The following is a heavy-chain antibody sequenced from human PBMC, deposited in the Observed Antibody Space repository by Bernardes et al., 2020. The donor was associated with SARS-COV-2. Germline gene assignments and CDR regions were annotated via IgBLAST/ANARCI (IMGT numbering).Heavy chain of an antibody. CDR1: GFSLTSFGVG. CDR3: VHERRWLQLDY. V-gene: IGHV2-5*01. D-gene: IGHD5-12*01. J-gene: IGHJ4*02. Sequence: SGPTLVKPTQTLTLTCSFSGFSLTSFGVGVGWIRQPPGKALEWLALIYWSDDKRYSPSLKNRLTIMKDSSKNQVVLIMTNVDPLDTATYFCVHERRWLQLDYWGQGTLVTVSS. CDR2: IYWSDDK.